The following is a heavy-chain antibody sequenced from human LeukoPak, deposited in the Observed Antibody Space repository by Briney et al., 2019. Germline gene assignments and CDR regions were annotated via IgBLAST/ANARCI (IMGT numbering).Heavy chain of an antibody. V-gene: IGHV3-23*01. J-gene: IGHJ2*01. D-gene: IGHD2-21*02. CDR1: GLTFNTYA. CDR3: AKGPRAGLRYWYFDL. Sequence: GGSLRLSCAASGLTFNTYAMSWVRQAPGKGLQWVSTVIGSGAGTFYGDSVKGRFTISRDNSNNTLFLQMNSLSADDTAVYFCAKGPRAGLRYWYFDLWGRGSLVTVSS. CDR2: VIGSGAGT.